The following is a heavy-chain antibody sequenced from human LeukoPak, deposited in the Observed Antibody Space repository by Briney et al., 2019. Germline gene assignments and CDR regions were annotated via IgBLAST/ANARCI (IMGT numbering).Heavy chain of an antibody. CDR1: GGSISNNY. CDR2: IYYSGST. J-gene: IGHJ6*03. CDR3: ARVADDSRDYHSYYYMDV. D-gene: IGHD3-22*01. V-gene: IGHV4-59*01. Sequence: SETLSLTCTVSGGSISNNYWSWIRQPPGKGLEWIGHIYYSGSTNYNPSLKSRVTISVDTSKNQFSLKVSSVTAADTAVYYCARVADDSRDYHSYYYMDVWGNGTTVTVFS.